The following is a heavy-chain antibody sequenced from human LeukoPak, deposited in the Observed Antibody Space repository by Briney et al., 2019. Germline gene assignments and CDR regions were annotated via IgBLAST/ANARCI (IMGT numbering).Heavy chain of an antibody. J-gene: IGHJ3*02. CDR1: GFTFSSYS. D-gene: IGHD3-22*01. CDR2: ISSSGSTI. CDR3: ASIRYYYDSSGYYDAFDI. Sequence: GGSLRLSCAASGFTFSSYSMNWVRQAPGKGLEWVSYISSSGSTIYYADSVKGRFTISRDNAKNSLYLQMNSLRAEDTAVYYCASIRYYYDSSGYYDAFDIWGQGTMVTVSS. V-gene: IGHV3-48*04.